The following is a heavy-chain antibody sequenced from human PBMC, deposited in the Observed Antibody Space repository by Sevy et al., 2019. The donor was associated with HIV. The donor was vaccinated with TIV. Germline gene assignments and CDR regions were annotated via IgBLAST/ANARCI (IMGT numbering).Heavy chain of an antibody. CDR2: IKADGSDK. Sequence: GGSLRRSCAASGFTFSANWMNWVRQAPGKGLEWVANIKADGSDKHYVDSVEVRFTISRDNAKNLLLLQMNSLRVEDTAVYYCAHETFGRFESWGQGTLVTVSS. J-gene: IGHJ4*02. CDR1: GFTFSANW. D-gene: IGHD3-16*01. CDR3: AHETFGRFES. V-gene: IGHV3-7*01.